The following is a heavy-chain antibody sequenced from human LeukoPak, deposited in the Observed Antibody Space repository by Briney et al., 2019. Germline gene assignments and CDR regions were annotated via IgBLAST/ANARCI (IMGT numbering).Heavy chain of an antibody. Sequence: GSLRPSCSASGFTFSNYAMHWVRQAPGKGLEYVSIINSNWGSTYYTDSVNGRFTISRDNAKTTLYLQMTSLRAEDTAVYYCVKGVVVAASVWEYFQHWGQGTLVTVSS. D-gene: IGHD2-15*01. CDR3: VKGVVVAASVWEYFQH. V-gene: IGHV3-64D*06. CDR2: INSNWGST. CDR1: GFTFSNYA. J-gene: IGHJ1*01.